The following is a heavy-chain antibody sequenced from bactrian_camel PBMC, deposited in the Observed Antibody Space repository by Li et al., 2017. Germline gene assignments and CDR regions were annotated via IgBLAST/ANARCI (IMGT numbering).Heavy chain of an antibody. Sequence: DVQLVESGGGLVQPGGSLKLSCAASGFTVGNADMTWVRQAPGKGLEWVSGIFNDGRTYYADSAKGRFTVSRDNAKNTLYLQMNSLKPEDTAMYYCAGERSRGYSAYVCGLSKYEYNSWGQGTQVTVS. J-gene: IGHJ4*01. CDR2: IFNDGRT. V-gene: IGHV3S10*01. CDR3: AGERSRGYSAYVCGLSKYEYNS. CDR1: GFTVGNAD. D-gene: IGHD4*01.